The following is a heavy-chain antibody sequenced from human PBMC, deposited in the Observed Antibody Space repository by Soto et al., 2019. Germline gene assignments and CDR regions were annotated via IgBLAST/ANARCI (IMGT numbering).Heavy chain of an antibody. CDR1: GFTFSSYA. CDR2: ISSNGGST. Sequence: GGSLRLSCSASGFTFSSYAMHWVRQAPGKGLEYVSAISSNGGSTYYADSVKGRFTISRDNSKNTLYLQMSSLRAEDPAVYYCVKEEDYYESSGYNYFDYWGQGPLVTVSS. CDR3: VKEEDYYESSGYNYFDY. J-gene: IGHJ4*02. V-gene: IGHV3-64D*09. D-gene: IGHD3-22*01.